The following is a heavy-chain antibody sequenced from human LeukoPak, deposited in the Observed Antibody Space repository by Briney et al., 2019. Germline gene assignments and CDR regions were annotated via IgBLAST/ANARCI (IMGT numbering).Heavy chain of an antibody. V-gene: IGHV4-39*01. D-gene: IGHD4-17*01. CDR3: ARNGTVTVSGTKFNYFDY. CDR1: GDSISSSSYY. Sequence: SETLSLTCTVSGDSISSSSYYWGWIRQPPGKGLEWIGSIYHSGRTHYNPSLKSRLTIFVDTSKNQFSLKVNSVTAADTAVYYCARNGTVTVSGTKFNYFDYWGQGTLVTVSS. J-gene: IGHJ4*02. CDR2: IYHSGRT.